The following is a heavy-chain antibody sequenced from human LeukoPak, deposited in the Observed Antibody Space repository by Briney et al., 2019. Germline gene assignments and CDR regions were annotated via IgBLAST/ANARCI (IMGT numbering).Heavy chain of an antibody. J-gene: IGHJ4*02. Sequence: GASVKVSCKASGYTFTSYGISWVRQAPGQGLEWMGWISAYNGNTNYAQKLQGRVTMTTDTSTSTAYMELRSLRSDDTAVYYCARYGITIFGVVIKPRLPLDYWGQGTLVTVSS. CDR3: ARYGITIFGVVIKPRLPLDY. CDR1: GYTFTSYG. V-gene: IGHV1-18*01. CDR2: ISAYNGNT. D-gene: IGHD3-3*01.